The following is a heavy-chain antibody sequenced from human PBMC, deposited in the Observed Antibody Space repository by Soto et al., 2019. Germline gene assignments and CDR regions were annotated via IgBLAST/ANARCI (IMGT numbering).Heavy chain of an antibody. D-gene: IGHD2-2*02. CDR2: IYRGGST. V-gene: IGHV3-53*01. CDR3: AREYTAWPLAYGLDV. J-gene: IGHJ6*02. CDR1: GFNVRSNY. Sequence: HPGGSLRLYCAASGFNVRSNYMSGARQAPGKGLEWVSVIYRGGSTYYADSVKGRFTISRDNSKNTLYLQMNSLRAEDTAVYYCAREYTAWPLAYGLDVWGQGTTVTVSS.